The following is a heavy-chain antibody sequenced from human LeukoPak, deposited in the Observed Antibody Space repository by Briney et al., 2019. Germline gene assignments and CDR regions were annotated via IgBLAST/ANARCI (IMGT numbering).Heavy chain of an antibody. CDR2: ISYDGSKQ. Sequence: GRSLRLSCAASGFTFSSYAMQWVRQAPNKGLEWLAVISYDGSKQHYIDSVKGRFTISRDNSKNTLFLQMNSLRADDTAVYYCAKDRDSSGYSPFDYWGQGTLVTVSS. J-gene: IGHJ4*02. CDR1: GFTFSSYA. D-gene: IGHD3-22*01. CDR3: AKDRDSSGYSPFDY. V-gene: IGHV3-30*18.